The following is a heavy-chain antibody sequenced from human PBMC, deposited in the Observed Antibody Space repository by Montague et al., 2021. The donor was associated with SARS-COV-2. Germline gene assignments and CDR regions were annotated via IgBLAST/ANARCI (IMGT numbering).Heavy chain of an antibody. V-gene: IGHV4-34*01. CDR1: GGSFTDFC. Sequence: SETLSLTCAVYGGSFTDFCWTWIRQPPGKGLEWIGESNDRGSSNYNPSLKNRVTFSMDTSKNHFSLSLNSVTAADTAVYFCARQLPSYCSTNKCYPYYFDGWGQGALVTVSS. CDR3: ARQLPSYCSTNKCYPYYFDG. CDR2: SNDRGSS. J-gene: IGHJ4*02. D-gene: IGHD2-2*01.